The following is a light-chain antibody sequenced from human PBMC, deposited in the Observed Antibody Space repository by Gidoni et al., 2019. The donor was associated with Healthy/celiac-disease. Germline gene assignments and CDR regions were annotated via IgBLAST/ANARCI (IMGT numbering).Light chain of an antibody. V-gene: IGKV4-1*01. CDR3: QQYYSTPLT. CDR1: QSVLYSSNNKNY. Sequence: DIVMTQSPDSLAVSLGERATINCKSSQSVLYSSNNKNYLAWYQQKPGQPPKLLIYWASTRESGVPARFSGSGSVTDFTLTISSLQAEDVAVYYCQQYYSTPLTFGQGTRLEIK. J-gene: IGKJ5*01. CDR2: WAS.